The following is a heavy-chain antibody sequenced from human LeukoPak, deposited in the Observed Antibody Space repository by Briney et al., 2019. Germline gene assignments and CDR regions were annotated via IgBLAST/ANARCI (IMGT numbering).Heavy chain of an antibody. J-gene: IGHJ4*02. V-gene: IGHV3-43*01. CDR3: AKSLVSSGYRLDY. CDR2: ISWDGGSI. D-gene: IGHD3-22*01. Sequence: SGGSLRLSCAASGFTFDDYSMHWVRHAPGKGLEWVSLISWDGGSIHYADSVKGRFTISRDNSKKSLYLQMNSLRTEDTALYYCAKSLVSSGYRLDYWGQGTLVTVSS. CDR1: GFTFDDYS.